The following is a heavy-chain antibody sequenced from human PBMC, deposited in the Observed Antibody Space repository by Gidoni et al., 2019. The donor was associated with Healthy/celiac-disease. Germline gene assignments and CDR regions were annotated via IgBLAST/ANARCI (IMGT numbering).Heavy chain of an antibody. V-gene: IGHV4-30-4*01. Sequence: QVQLQESGPGLVKPSQTLSLTCTVSGGSISSGDYSWSWIRQPPGKGLEWIGYIYYSGSTYYNPSLKSRVTISVDTSKNQFSLKLSSVTAADTAVYYCARENGGNSRGYYYYGMDVWGQGTTVTVSS. J-gene: IGHJ6*02. D-gene: IGHD4-17*01. CDR2: IYYSGST. CDR1: GGSISSGDYS. CDR3: ARENGGNSRGYYYYGMDV.